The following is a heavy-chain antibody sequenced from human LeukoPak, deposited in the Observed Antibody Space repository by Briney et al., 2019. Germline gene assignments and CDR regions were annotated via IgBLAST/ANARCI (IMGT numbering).Heavy chain of an antibody. Sequence: GGSLRLSCAASGFTFNSYWMHWVSQAPGKGLVWVSRINSDGSGTSDADFVKGRFTISRDNSKNTLYLQMNSLRAEDTAMYYCARDRLTNDAFDIWGQGTMVTVSS. CDR2: INSDGSGT. V-gene: IGHV3-74*01. D-gene: IGHD2-8*01. CDR3: ARDRLTNDAFDI. J-gene: IGHJ3*02. CDR1: GFTFNSYW.